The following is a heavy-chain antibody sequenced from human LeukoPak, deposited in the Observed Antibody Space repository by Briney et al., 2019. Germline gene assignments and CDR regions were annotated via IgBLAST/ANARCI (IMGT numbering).Heavy chain of an antibody. Sequence: ASVKVSCKASGYTFTRYYMHWVRQAPGQGLEWMGWINPNSGGTNYAQKFQGRVTMTRDTSISTAYMELSRLRSDDTAVYYCARPPGIAVAGRRYYFDYWGQGTLVTVSS. CDR2: INPNSGGT. CDR1: GYTFTRYY. D-gene: IGHD6-19*01. V-gene: IGHV1-2*02. CDR3: ARPPGIAVAGRRYYFDY. J-gene: IGHJ4*02.